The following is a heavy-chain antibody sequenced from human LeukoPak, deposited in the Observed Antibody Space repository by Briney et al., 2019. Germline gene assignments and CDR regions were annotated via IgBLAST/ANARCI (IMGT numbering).Heavy chain of an antibody. D-gene: IGHD6-19*01. J-gene: IGHJ6*03. Sequence: GGTLRLSCAASGFTFSSYWMSWVRQAPGKGLEWVANIKQDGSEKYYVDSVKGRFTISRDNAKNSLYLQMNSLRAEDTAVYYCARVGGGQWLLYYYYMDVWGKGTTVTISS. V-gene: IGHV3-7*01. CDR2: IKQDGSEK. CDR3: ARVGGGQWLLYYYYMDV. CDR1: GFTFSSYW.